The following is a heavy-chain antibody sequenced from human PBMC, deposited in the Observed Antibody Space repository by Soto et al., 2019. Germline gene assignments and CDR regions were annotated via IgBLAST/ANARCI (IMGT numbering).Heavy chain of an antibody. Sequence: EVQLLESGGGLVQPGGSLRLSFAASGSTFSSYAMSWVRQAPGKGLEWVSAISGSGDSTYYADSVKGRFTISRDNSKNTQYLQMNSLRAEDTAVYYCAKRTVGWYFDLWGRGTLVTVSS. CDR3: AKRTVGWYFDL. J-gene: IGHJ2*01. CDR1: GSTFSSYA. V-gene: IGHV3-23*01. CDR2: ISGSGDST. D-gene: IGHD4-17*01.